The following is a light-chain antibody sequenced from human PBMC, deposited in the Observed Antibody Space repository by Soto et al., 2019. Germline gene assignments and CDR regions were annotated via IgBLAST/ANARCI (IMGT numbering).Light chain of an antibody. CDR1: HGIRDD. CDR3: LQHYSHPPWT. V-gene: IGKV1-17*02. CDR2: AAS. J-gene: IGKJ1*01. Sequence: DIPMTQSPSSLSASVGDRVTITCRASHGIRDDLNWYQQKPGKAPKRLIYAASSLQSGVPSRFSGSGSETEFTLTSSDLQPEDFATYYCLQHYSHPPWTFGQGTKVEIK.